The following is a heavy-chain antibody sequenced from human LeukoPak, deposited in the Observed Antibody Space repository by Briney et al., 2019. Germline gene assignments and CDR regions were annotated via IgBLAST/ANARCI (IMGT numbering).Heavy chain of an antibody. CDR1: GFTFSSYS. D-gene: IGHD6-13*01. CDR2: IGSSSSYI. CDR3: AREWAAAG. V-gene: IGHV3-21*01. J-gene: IGHJ4*02. Sequence: PGGSLRLSCAASGFTFSSYSMNWVRQAPGKGLEWVSSIGSSSSYIYYADSVKGRFTISRDNAKNSLYLQMNSLRAEDTAVYYCAREWAAAGWGQGTLVTVSS.